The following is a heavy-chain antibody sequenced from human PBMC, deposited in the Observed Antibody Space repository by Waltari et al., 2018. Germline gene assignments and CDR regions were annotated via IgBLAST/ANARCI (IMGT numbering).Heavy chain of an antibody. Sequence: QVQLVQSGAEVKKPGSSVKVSCKASEGHFSSYTISWVRQAPGQGLEWMGRIIPILGIANYAQKFQGRVTITADKSTSTAYMELSSLRSEDTAVYYCASGYYDSSGYTDYWGQGTLVTVSS. V-gene: IGHV1-69*02. J-gene: IGHJ4*02. CDR3: ASGYYDSSGYTDY. CDR2: IIPILGIA. D-gene: IGHD3-22*01. CDR1: EGHFSSYT.